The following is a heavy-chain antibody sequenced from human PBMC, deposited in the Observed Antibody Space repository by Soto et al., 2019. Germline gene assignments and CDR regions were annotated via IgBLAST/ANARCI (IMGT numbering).Heavy chain of an antibody. CDR2: ISAHNGNT. J-gene: IGHJ4*02. CDR1: GYAFTTYG. V-gene: IGHV1-18*01. CDR3: ARGRDGDY. Sequence: QVHLVQSGAEVKKPGASVKVSCQGSGYAFTTYGITWVRQAPGQGLEWMGWISAHNGNTNYAQKPQGRVTVTRDTSTSTAYMELRSLRYDDTAVYYCARGRDGDYWGQGALVTVSS. D-gene: IGHD6-6*01.